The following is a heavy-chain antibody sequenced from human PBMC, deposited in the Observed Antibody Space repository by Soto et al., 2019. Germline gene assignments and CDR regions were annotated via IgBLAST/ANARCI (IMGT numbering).Heavy chain of an antibody. CDR1: GFTFSSYS. D-gene: IGHD2-2*01. Sequence: GGSLRLSCAASGFTFSSYSMNWVRQAPGKGLEWVSYISSSSSTIYYADSVKGRFTISRDNAKNSLYLQMNSLRAEDTAVYYCARDPGGYCSSTSCSDNAFDIWGQGTMVTVSS. V-gene: IGHV3-48*01. CDR3: ARDPGGYCSSTSCSDNAFDI. CDR2: ISSSSSTI. J-gene: IGHJ3*02.